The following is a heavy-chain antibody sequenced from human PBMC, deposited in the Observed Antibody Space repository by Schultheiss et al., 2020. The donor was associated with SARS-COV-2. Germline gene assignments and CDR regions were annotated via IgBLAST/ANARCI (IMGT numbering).Heavy chain of an antibody. CDR1: GYTFTSYG. CDR2: ISAYNGNT. CDR3: ARERLDHTDTAMVMARDGYYYYGMDV. Sequence: GESLKISCKASGYTFTSYGISWVRQAPGQGLEWMGWISAYNGNTNYAQKLQGRVTMTTDTSTSTAYMELRSLRSDDTAVYYCARERLDHTDTAMVMARDGYYYYGMDVWGQGTTVTVSS. D-gene: IGHD5-18*01. J-gene: IGHJ6*02. V-gene: IGHV1-18*01.